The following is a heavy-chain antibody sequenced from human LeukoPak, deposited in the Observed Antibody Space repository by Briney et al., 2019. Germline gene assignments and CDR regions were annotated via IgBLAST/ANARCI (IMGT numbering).Heavy chain of an antibody. D-gene: IGHD3-16*02. CDR2: ISSSSGYI. V-gene: IGHV3-21*01. J-gene: IGHJ4*02. CDR3: ARDYPKGFDY. CDR1: GFTFSSYS. Sequence: GGSLRLSCAASGFTFSSYSMNWVRQAPGKGLEWVSSISSSSGYIYYADSVKGRFTISRDNAKNSLYLQMNSLRAEDTAVYYCARDYPKGFDYWGQGTLVTVSS.